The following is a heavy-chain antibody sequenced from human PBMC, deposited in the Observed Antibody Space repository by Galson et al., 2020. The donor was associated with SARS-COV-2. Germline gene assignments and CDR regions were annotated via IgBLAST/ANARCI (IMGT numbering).Heavy chain of an antibody. V-gene: IGHV3-21*01. J-gene: IGHJ5*02. Sequence: GESLKISCAASGFTFSSYSMTWVRQAPGQGLEWVSSISSSSSYIYYADSVKSRFTISRDNAENSRYLQMNSLRAEDTAAYYCARGSSSSSLFEPWGQGTLVTVSS. CDR1: GFTFSSYS. D-gene: IGHD6-6*01. CDR3: ARGSSSSSLFEP. CDR2: ISSSSSYI.